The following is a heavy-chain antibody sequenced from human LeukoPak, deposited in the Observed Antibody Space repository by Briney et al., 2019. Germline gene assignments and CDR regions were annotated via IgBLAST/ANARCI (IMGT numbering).Heavy chain of an antibody. Sequence: GGSLRLSCAASGFTFSNAWMSWVRQAPGKGLEWVGRIKSKTDGGTTDYAAPVKGRFTISRDDSKNTLYLQMNSLRAEDTAVYYCAKDQEVLRYFDWLFDYWGQGTLVTVSS. V-gene: IGHV3-15*01. CDR3: AKDQEVLRYFDWLFDY. D-gene: IGHD3-9*01. J-gene: IGHJ4*02. CDR2: IKSKTDGGTT. CDR1: GFTFSNAW.